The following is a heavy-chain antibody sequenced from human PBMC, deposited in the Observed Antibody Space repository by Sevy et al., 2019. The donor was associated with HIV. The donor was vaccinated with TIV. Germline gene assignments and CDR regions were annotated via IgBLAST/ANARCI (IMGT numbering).Heavy chain of an antibody. D-gene: IGHD2-8*01. Sequence: GGSLELSCAASGFTFSKYSMSWVRQPPGKGLEWVSTLSFGCGEINYADSVKGRFTISRDNSKSSVYLQMNNLRPEDTAVYYCAREGCTKPHDYWGQGTLVTVSS. V-gene: IGHV3-23*01. CDR2: LSFGCGEI. CDR1: GFTFSKYS. J-gene: IGHJ4*02. CDR3: AREGCTKPHDY.